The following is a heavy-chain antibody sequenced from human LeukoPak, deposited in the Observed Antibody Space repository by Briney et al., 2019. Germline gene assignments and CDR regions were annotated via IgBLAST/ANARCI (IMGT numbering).Heavy chain of an antibody. D-gene: IGHD3-3*01. CDR3: AKDKGYDFWSGYYLNWFDP. CDR2: ISGSGSST. V-gene: IGHV3-23*01. Sequence: GGSLRLSCAASGFTFSSYAMSWLRQAPGKGLELVSAISGSGSSTYYADSVKGRFTISRDNSKNTLYLQMNSLRAEDTAVYYCAKDKGYDFWSGYYLNWFDPWGQGTLVTVSS. J-gene: IGHJ5*02. CDR1: GFTFSSYA.